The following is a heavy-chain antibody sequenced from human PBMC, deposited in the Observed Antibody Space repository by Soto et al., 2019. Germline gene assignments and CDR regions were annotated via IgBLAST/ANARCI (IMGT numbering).Heavy chain of an antibody. CDR2: IYYSGST. D-gene: IGHD5-18*01. J-gene: IGHJ6*02. Sequence: QVQLQESGPGLVKPSQTLSLTCTVSGGAISSGGYYWSWIRQHPGKSLEWIGYIYYSGSTYYNPSLQSRVTISVDTSKNQFSLKLSSVTAADTAVYYCASLSGYSSVSYYGMDVWGQGTTVTVSS. CDR3: ASLSGYSSVSYYGMDV. CDR1: GGAISSGGYY. V-gene: IGHV4-31*03.